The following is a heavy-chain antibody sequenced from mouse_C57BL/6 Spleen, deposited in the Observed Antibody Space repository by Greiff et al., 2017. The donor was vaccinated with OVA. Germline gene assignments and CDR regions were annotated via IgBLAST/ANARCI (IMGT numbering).Heavy chain of an antibody. CDR3: SRGGDGYYVPSDY. CDR1: GYTFTDYE. CDR2: IDPETGGT. V-gene: IGHV1-15*01. J-gene: IGHJ2*01. D-gene: IGHD2-3*01. Sequence: QVQLQQSGAELVRPGASVTLSCKASGYTFTDYEMHWVKQTPVHGLEWIGAIDPETGGTAYNQKFKGKAILTADKSSSTAYMEPRSLTSEDSAGYYCSRGGDGYYVPSDYWGQGTTLTVSS.